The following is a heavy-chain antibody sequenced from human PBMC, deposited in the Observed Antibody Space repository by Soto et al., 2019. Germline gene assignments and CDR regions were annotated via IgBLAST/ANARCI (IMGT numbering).Heavy chain of an antibody. Sequence: QVQLVQSGAEVKKPGSSVKVSCKASGGTFSSYAISWVRQAPGQGLEWMGGIIPIFGTANYAQKFQGRVTITADESTSTAYMGLSSLRSEDTAVYYCARRGGSIMITFEAFDIWGQGTMVTVSS. D-gene: IGHD3-16*01. V-gene: IGHV1-69*12. J-gene: IGHJ3*02. CDR3: ARRGGSIMITFEAFDI. CDR1: GGTFSSYA. CDR2: IIPIFGTA.